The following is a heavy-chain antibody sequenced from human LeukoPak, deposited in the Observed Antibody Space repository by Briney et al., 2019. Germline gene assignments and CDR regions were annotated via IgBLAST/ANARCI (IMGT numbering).Heavy chain of an antibody. J-gene: IGHJ4*02. CDR1: GYTFTGYY. Sequence: ASVTVSCKASGYTFTGYYIHWVRQAPGQGLEWMGWIYPYSGDTNYAQNFQGRVTMTRDTSISTAYMELSSLKSDDTAVYYCATRVVAGIPYYFDHWGQGTLVTVSS. CDR3: ATRVVAGIPYYFDH. CDR2: IYPYSGDT. V-gene: IGHV1-2*02. D-gene: IGHD6-19*01.